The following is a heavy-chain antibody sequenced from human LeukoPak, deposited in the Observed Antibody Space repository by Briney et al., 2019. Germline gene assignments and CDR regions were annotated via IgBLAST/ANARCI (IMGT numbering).Heavy chain of an antibody. J-gene: IGHJ4*02. CDR3: ARNGVVETPTYYFNN. CDR1: GYTFTNYY. CDR2: INTSAGGS. Sequence: ASVKVSCKASGYTFTNYYIHWVRQAPGQGLEWMGIINTSAGGSTYAQKFQGRITMTSGTSTSTVYMELSSLRSEDTAVYYCARNGVVETPTYYFNNWGQGTLVTVSS. V-gene: IGHV1-46*01. D-gene: IGHD4-23*01.